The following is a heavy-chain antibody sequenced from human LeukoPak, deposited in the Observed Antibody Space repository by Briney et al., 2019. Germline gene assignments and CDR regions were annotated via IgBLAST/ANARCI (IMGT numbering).Heavy chain of an antibody. V-gene: IGHV4-4*07. CDR3: AREITVTRPFDY. D-gene: IGHD4-17*01. CDR2: ISASGST. Sequence: PSETLSLTCTVSNGSLSIYYGSWVRQPAGKGREWIGRISASGSTNYSPSLKSRVTMSLDTSENQFSLKLSSVTAADTAVYYCAREITVTRPFDYWGPGTLVTVSS. CDR1: NGSLSIYY. J-gene: IGHJ4*02.